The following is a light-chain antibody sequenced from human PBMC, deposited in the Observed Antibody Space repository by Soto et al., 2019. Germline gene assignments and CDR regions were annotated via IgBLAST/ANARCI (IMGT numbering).Light chain of an antibody. V-gene: IGLV2-14*01. Sequence: QSALTQPASVSGSPGQSITISCTGTSSDIGVYNYVSWYQRHPGKAPKLVICEVSNRPSGVSSRFSGSKSGNTASLTISGLRAEDEADYYCTSFTTTNIWVFGGGTKVTVL. J-gene: IGLJ3*02. CDR1: SSDIGVYNY. CDR3: TSFTTTNIWV. CDR2: EVS.